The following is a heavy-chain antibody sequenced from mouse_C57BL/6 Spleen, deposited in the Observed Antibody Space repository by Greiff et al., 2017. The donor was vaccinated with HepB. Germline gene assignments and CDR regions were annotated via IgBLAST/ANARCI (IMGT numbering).Heavy chain of an antibody. D-gene: IGHD1-1*01. CDR2: IWTGGGT. Sequence: VQLVESGPGLVAPSQSLSITCTVSGFSLTSYAISWVRQPPGKGLEWLGVIWTGGGTNYNSALKYRLSISKDNSKSQVFLKMNSLQTDDTARYYCARKMRVVEDYAMDYWGQGTSVTVSS. CDR1: GFSLTSYA. V-gene: IGHV2-9-1*01. CDR3: ARKMRVVEDYAMDY. J-gene: IGHJ4*01.